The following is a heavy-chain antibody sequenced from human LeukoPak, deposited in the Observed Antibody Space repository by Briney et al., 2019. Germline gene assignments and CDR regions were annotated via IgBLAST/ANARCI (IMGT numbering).Heavy chain of an antibody. CDR3: ARGDDKSVAGSGY. Sequence: ASVKVSCKASGYTFATYYIHWVRQAPGQGLEWMGWINPSGGGTNYAQKFQGRVTMARDTSITTAYMELSMLRSEDTAVYYCARGDDKSVAGSGYWGQGTLVTVSS. CDR1: GYTFATYY. CDR2: INPSGGGT. J-gene: IGHJ4*02. V-gene: IGHV1-2*02. D-gene: IGHD6-19*01.